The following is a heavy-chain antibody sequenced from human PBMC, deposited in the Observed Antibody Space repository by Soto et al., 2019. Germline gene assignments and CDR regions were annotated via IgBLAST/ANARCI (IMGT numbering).Heavy chain of an antibody. V-gene: IGHV3-23*01. J-gene: IGHJ4*02. Sequence: EVQLLESGGGLVQPGGSLRLSCAASGFTFSSYAMSWVRQAPGKGLEWVSAISGSGGSTYYADSVKGRFTISRDNSKNTLYLQMNSLRAEDTAVYYCAKEITQAIVVVPAPFDYWGQGTLVTVSS. CDR2: ISGSGGST. CDR1: GFTFSSYA. CDR3: AKEITQAIVVVPAPFDY. D-gene: IGHD2-2*01.